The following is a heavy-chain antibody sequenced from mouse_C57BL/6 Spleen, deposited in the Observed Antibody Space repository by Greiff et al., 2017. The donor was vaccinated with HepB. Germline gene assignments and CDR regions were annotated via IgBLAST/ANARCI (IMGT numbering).Heavy chain of an antibody. J-gene: IGHJ3*01. V-gene: IGHV1-52*01. CDR1: GYTFTSYW. CDR3: AREVYYGSSPSSFAY. Sequence: VQLQQPGAELVRPGSSVKLSCKASGYTFTSYWMHWVKQRPIQGLEWIGNIDPSDSETHYNQKFKDKATLTVDNSSSTAYMQLSSLTSEDSAVYYCAREVYYGSSPSSFAYWGQGTLVTVSA. CDR2: IDPSDSET. D-gene: IGHD1-1*01.